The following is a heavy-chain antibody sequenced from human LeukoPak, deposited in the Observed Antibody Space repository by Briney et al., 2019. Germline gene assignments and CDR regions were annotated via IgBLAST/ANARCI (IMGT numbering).Heavy chain of an antibody. Sequence: PSETLSLTCAVSGGSISSSNWWSWVRQPPGKGLEWIGEIYHSGSTNYNPSLKSRVTISVDTSKNQFSLKLSSVTAADTAVYYCARGPVPSYYMDVWGKGTTVTVSS. D-gene: IGHD6-19*01. V-gene: IGHV4-4*02. CDR2: IYHSGST. CDR3: ARGPVPSYYMDV. CDR1: GGSISSSNW. J-gene: IGHJ6*03.